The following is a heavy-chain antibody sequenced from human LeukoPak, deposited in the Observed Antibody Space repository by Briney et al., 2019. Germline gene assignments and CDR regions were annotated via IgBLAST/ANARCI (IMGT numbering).Heavy chain of an antibody. CDR2: INSKTDGGTT. J-gene: IGHJ5*02. V-gene: IGHV3-15*01. Sequence: GGCLRLSCAASGFTFSDVWMSWVRQAPGKGLEWVGRINSKTDGGTTDYAAPVKGRFTISRDDSQNTLYLQMNSLKTEDTAVYYCTTVLEFYGSGSYYDAPWGQGTVVTVSS. D-gene: IGHD3-10*01. CDR3: TTVLEFYGSGSYYDAP. CDR1: GFTFSDVW.